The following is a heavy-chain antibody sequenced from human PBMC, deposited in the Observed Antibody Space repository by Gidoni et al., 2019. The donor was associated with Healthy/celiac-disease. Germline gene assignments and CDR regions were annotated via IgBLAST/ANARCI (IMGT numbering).Heavy chain of an antibody. Sequence: QLQLQESGPGLVKPLETLSLTCTVSGGSISSSSYYWGWIRQPPGKGLEWIGSIYYSGSTYYNPSLKSRVTISVDTSKNQFSLKLSSVTAADTAVYYCARHNWLVLERYFDLWGRGTLVTVSS. CDR1: GGSISSSSYY. CDR2: IYYSGST. CDR3: ARHNWLVLERYFDL. D-gene: IGHD6-19*01. J-gene: IGHJ2*01. V-gene: IGHV4-39*01.